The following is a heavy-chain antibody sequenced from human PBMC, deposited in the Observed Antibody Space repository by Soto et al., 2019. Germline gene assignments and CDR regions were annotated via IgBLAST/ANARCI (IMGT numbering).Heavy chain of an antibody. J-gene: IGHJ6*02. CDR1: GYTFTRYY. CDR2: ISAYNGNT. D-gene: IGHD2-15*01. V-gene: IGHV1-18*04. CDR3: AREGCSGGSCFYPLYYYYGMDV. Sequence: ASVKVSCKASGYTFTRYYMHWVRQAPGQGLEWMGWISAYNGNTNYAQKLQGRVTMTTDTSTSTAYMELRSLRSDDTAVYYCAREGCSGGSCFYPLYYYYGMDVWGQGTTVTVSS.